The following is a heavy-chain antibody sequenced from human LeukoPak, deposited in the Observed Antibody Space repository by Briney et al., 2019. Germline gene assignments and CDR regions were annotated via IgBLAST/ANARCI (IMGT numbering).Heavy chain of an antibody. V-gene: IGHV1-8*02. J-gene: IGHJ3*02. CDR1: GGTFSSYA. CDR3: ARVKGYYYGSGSHDAFDI. Sequence: ASVKVSCKASGGTFSSYAISWVRQAPGQGLEWMGWMNPNSGNTGYAQKFQGRVTMTRNTSISTAYMELSRLRSEDTAVYYCARVKGYYYGSGSHDAFDIWGQGTMVTVSS. CDR2: MNPNSGNT. D-gene: IGHD3-10*01.